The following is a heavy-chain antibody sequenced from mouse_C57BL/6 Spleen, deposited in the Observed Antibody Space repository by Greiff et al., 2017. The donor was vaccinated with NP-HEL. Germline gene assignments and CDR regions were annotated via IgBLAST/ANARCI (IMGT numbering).Heavy chain of an antibody. D-gene: IGHD2-1*01. CDR1: GYTFTSYW. V-gene: IGHV1-55*01. CDR2: IYPGSGST. Sequence: QVQLQQPGAELVKPGASVKMSCKASGYTFTSYWITWVKQRPGQGLEWIGDIYPGSGSTNYNEKFKSKATLTVDTSSSTAYMQLSSLTSEDSAVYYCARKNYYGNFYYAMDYWGQGTSVTVSS. CDR3: ARKNYYGNFYYAMDY. J-gene: IGHJ4*01.